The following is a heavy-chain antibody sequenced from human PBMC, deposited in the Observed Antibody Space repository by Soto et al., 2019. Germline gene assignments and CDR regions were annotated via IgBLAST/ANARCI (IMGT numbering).Heavy chain of an antibody. CDR1: GFSVSDYY. Sequence: QVQLVESGGGLVKPGGSLRLSGAASGFSVSDYYMGWIRQAPGEGLEWLSYISGDGARTIYADSVKGRFTISRDNDKTSLYLQMNHLGAEDTSLYYCARVGTIVQASACDYWGQGALVIVSS. J-gene: IGHJ4*02. CDR3: ARVGTIVQASACDY. D-gene: IGHD2-2*01. CDR2: ISGDGART. V-gene: IGHV3-11*01.